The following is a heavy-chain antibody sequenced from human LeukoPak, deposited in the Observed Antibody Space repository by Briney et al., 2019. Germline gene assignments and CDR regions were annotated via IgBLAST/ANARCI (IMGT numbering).Heavy chain of an antibody. CDR3: ARGPSIAAAGFPFDY. J-gene: IGHJ4*02. CDR1: GGSISSYY. CDR2: IYYSGST. Sequence: SETLSLTCTVSGGSISSYYWSWIRQPPGKGLEWIGYIYYSGSTNYNPSLKSRVTISVDTSKNQFSLKLSSVTAADTAVYYCARGPSIAAAGFPFDYWGQGTLVTVSS. V-gene: IGHV4-59*01. D-gene: IGHD6-13*01.